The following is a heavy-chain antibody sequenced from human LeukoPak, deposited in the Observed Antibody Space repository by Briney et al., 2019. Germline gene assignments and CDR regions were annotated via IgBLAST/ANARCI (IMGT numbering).Heavy chain of an antibody. CDR1: GGSISSSSYY. J-gene: IGHJ4*02. V-gene: IGHV4-39*01. CDR3: ATHPYRAHSDY. CDR2: IYYSGST. D-gene: IGHD2-21*01. Sequence: SETLSLTCTVSGGSISSSSYYWGWIRQPPGKGLEWIGSIYYSGSTYYNPSLKSRVTISVDTSKNQFSLKLSSVTAADTAVYYCATHPYRAHSDYWGRGTLVTVSS.